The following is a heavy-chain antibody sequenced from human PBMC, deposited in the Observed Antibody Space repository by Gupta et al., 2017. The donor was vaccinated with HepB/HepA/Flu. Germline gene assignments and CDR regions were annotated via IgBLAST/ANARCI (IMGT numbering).Heavy chain of an antibody. Sequence: EVQLVESGGGLVQPGGSLRLSCAASGFAFNTYETHWVRQAPEKGLEWLSYISSSGGAIFYADSVQGRFTISRDNAKNSLSLQMNNLRADDTAVYYCVRGGSTDSTNWFDPWGQGTLVTVSS. V-gene: IGHV3-48*03. CDR3: VRGGSTDSTNWFDP. J-gene: IGHJ5*02. D-gene: IGHD2-2*01. CDR2: ISSSGGAI. CDR1: GFAFNTYE.